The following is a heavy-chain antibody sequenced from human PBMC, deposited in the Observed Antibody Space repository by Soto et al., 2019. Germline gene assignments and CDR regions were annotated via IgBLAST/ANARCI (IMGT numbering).Heavy chain of an antibody. CDR1: GLTVSSNY. D-gene: IGHD6-13*01. J-gene: IGHJ5*02. CDR3: ARKRVVYSSSWFGGGFDP. CDR2: IYSDAGT. Sequence: GGSVRLSXAASGLTVSSNYITWVRQAPGKGLEWVSVIYSDAGTYYSDSVKGRFTISRDNSKDTIYLQMNSLRAEDTAVYYCARKRVVYSSSWFGGGFDPWGQGTLVTVSS. V-gene: IGHV3-53*01.